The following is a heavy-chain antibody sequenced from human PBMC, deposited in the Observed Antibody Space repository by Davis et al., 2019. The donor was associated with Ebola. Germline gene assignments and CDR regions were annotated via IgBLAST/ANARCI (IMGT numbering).Heavy chain of an antibody. CDR3: AREGGYDSYFDY. CDR2: ISAYNGNT. J-gene: IGHJ4*02. V-gene: IGHV1-18*04. D-gene: IGHD3-22*01. Sequence: AASVKVSCKVSGENLKDFSIHWVRQAPGQGLEWMGWISAYNGNTNYAQKLQGRVTMTTDTSTSTAYMELRSLRSDDTAVYYCAREGGYDSYFDYWGQGTLVTVS. CDR1: GENLKDFS.